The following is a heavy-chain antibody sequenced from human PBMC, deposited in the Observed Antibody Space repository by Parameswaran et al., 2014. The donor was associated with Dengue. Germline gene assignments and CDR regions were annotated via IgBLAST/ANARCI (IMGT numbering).Heavy chain of an antibody. J-gene: IGHJ4*02. CDR2: IYPGDSDT. CDR3: ARLTSLEGHFDY. V-gene: IGHV5-51*01. D-gene: IGHD2-2*01. Sequence: VRQMPGKGLEWMGIIYPGDSDTRYSPSFQGQVTISADKSISTAYLQWSSLKASDTAMYYCARLTSLEGHFDYWGQGTLVTVSS.